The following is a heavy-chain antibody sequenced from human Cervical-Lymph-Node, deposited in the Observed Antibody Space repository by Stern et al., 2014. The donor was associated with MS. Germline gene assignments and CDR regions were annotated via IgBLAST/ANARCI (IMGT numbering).Heavy chain of an antibody. CDR3: AHRPPRRIAVADDAFDI. CDR2: IYWDDDT. J-gene: IGHJ3*02. Sequence: QVTLRESGPTLVKPTQTLTLTCTFSGFSLSTSGVGVGWIRQPPGKALEWLALIYWDDDTRYSPSLKSRLTITKDTSKNQVVLTMTNMDPVDTATYYCAHRPPRRIAVADDAFDIWGQGTMVTVSS. CDR1: GFSLSTSGVG. V-gene: IGHV2-5*02. D-gene: IGHD6-19*01.